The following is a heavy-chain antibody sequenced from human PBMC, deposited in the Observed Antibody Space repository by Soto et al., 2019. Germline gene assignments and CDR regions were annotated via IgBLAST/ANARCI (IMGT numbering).Heavy chain of an antibody. V-gene: IGHV4-59*11. CDR1: GGSISCHY. CDR3: ARVGSSGWSPDY. Sequence: SETLSLTCTVSGGSISCHYWTWIRQPPGKGLEWIGYIFYSGNTNYNPSLKNRVTISVDTSKNQFSLKLSSVTAADTAVYYCARVGSSGWSPDYWGPGTLVTVS. D-gene: IGHD6-19*01. J-gene: IGHJ4*02. CDR2: IFYSGNT.